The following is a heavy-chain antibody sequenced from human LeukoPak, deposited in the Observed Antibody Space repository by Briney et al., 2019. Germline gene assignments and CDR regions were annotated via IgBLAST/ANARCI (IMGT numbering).Heavy chain of an antibody. D-gene: IGHD6-6*01. V-gene: IGHV1-69*04. CDR2: IIPIFGIA. Sequence: SLNDCCKPSGGTLRNYPISGVRQAPGQGREWMGRIIPIFGIANYAQKFQGRVTITADKSTSTAYMELSSLRSEDTAVYYCAREGIAARNWFDPWGQGTLVTVSS. CDR3: AREGIAARNWFDP. J-gene: IGHJ5*02. CDR1: GGTLRNYP.